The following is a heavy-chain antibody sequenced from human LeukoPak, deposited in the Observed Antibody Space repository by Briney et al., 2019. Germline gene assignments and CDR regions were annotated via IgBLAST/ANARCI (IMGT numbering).Heavy chain of an antibody. CDR3: ARQYVGELDY. Sequence: WVRQPPGKGLEWIGSIYYSGSTYYNPSLKSRVTISVDTSKNQFSLKLSSVTAADTAVYYCARQYVGELDYWGQGTLVTVSS. D-gene: IGHD3-10*01. J-gene: IGHJ4*02. V-gene: IGHV4-39*01. CDR2: IYYSGST.